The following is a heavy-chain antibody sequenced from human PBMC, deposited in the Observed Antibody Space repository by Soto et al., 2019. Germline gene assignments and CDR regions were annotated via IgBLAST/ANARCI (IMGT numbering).Heavy chain of an antibody. V-gene: IGHV3-23*01. J-gene: IGHJ3*02. CDR2: ISGSGGST. D-gene: IGHD6-13*01. CDR3: AKGVYSSSRTGAFDI. Sequence: PGGSLRLSCAASGFTFSSYAMSWVHQAPGKGLEWVSAISGSGGSTYYADSVKGRFTISRDNSKNTLYLQMNSLRAEDTAVYYCAKGVYSSSRTGAFDIWGQGTMVTVSS. CDR1: GFTFSSYA.